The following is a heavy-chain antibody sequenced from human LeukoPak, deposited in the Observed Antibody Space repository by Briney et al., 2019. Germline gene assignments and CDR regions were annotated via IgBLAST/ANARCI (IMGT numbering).Heavy chain of an antibody. V-gene: IGHV5-51*01. Sequence: GGSLKISCKGSGYIFTTYWIAWVRQMPGKGLEGMGIIYPGDSDIRYSPSFQGQVTISADKSINTAYLQWSSLRASDTAMYYCARSNNWYDYWGQGTLVTVSS. CDR2: IYPGDSDI. CDR1: GYIFTTYW. CDR3: ARSNNWYDY. J-gene: IGHJ5*01.